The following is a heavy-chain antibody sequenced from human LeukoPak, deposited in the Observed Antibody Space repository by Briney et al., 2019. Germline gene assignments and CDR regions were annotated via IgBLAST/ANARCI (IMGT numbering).Heavy chain of an antibody. CDR3: ARDGSGGSYYFGWFDP. CDR2: IYYSGST. V-gene: IGHV4-59*01. CDR1: GGSISSYY. J-gene: IGHJ5*02. D-gene: IGHD1-26*01. Sequence: SETLSLTCTVSGGSISSYYWSWIRQPPGKGLEWIGYIYYSGSTNYNPSLKSRVTISVDTSKNQFSLKLSSVTAADTAVYYCARDGSGGSYYFGWFDPWGQGTLVTVSS.